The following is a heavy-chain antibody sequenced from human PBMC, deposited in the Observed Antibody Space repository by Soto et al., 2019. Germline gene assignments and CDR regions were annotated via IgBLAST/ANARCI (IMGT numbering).Heavy chain of an antibody. CDR2: VGGSGDST. D-gene: IGHD2-15*01. Sequence: EVQLLDSGGGLVQPGGSLRPSCAASGFTFSNYAMSWVRQAPGKGREWVSGVGGSGDSTYYADSVKGSFTISRYNSNDTRYLQMNSLRAEDTAVYYCAKSPLGYCSGGSCYPPHCFDDWGQGTLVTVSS. CDR3: AKSPLGYCSGGSCYPPHCFDD. CDR1: GFTFSNYA. J-gene: IGHJ4*02. V-gene: IGHV3-23*01.